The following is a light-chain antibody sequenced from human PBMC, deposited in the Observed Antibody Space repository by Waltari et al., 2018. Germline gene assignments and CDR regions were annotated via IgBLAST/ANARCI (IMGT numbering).Light chain of an antibody. CDR3: TSQSSNDVVL. CDR1: SNDVGAYTS. J-gene: IGLJ2*01. V-gene: IGLV2-14*03. Sequence: QSALTQPASVSGSPGQSVTISCAGTSNDVGAYTSVSWYQHHPGQAPRVIIYDVSDRPSGVSDRFSGSKSGNTASLTISGLQAEDEADYYCTSQSSNDVVLFGGGTKLTVL. CDR2: DVS.